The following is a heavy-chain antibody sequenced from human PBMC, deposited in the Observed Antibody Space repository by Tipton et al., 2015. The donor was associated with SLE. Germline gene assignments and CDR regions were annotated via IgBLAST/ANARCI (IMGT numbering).Heavy chain of an antibody. CDR2: IYYSGST. Sequence: TLSLTCTVPGGSISSFHWSWIRQPPGKGLEWIGYIYYSGSTTYNPSLKSRVTISVDTSKNQFSLKVSSVTAADTAFYYCARHAGLDYYFDYWGQGTLVTVSS. CDR1: GGSISSFH. D-gene: IGHD3/OR15-3a*01. CDR3: ARHAGLDYYFDY. V-gene: IGHV4-59*08. J-gene: IGHJ4*02.